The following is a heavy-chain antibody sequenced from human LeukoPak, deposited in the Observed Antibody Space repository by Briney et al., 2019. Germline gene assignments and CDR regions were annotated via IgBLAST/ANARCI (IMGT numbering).Heavy chain of an antibody. CDR2: IIPIFGTA. Sequence: SVKVSCKASGGTFSSYAISWVRQAPGQGLEWMGGIIPIFGTANYAQKFQGRVTITTDESTSTAYMELSSLRSEDTAVYYCARSRGYSYPMGLADAFDIWGQGTMVTVSS. J-gene: IGHJ3*02. V-gene: IGHV1-69*05. D-gene: IGHD5-18*01. CDR3: ARSRGYSYPMGLADAFDI. CDR1: GGTFSSYA.